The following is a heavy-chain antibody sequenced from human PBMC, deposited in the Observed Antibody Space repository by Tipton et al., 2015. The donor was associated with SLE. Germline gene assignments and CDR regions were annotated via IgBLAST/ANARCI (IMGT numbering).Heavy chain of an antibody. Sequence: TLSLTCTVSGGSITNYYWSWIRQPPGKGLEWIGYIYYSGTTNYNPSLKSRVTMSLDTSKNQFSLKLSSVTAADTAVYYCAREVAAPVNWFDPWGQGTLVTVSS. J-gene: IGHJ5*02. D-gene: IGHD6-13*01. CDR3: AREVAAPVNWFDP. CDR1: GGSITNYY. CDR2: IYYSGTT. V-gene: IGHV4-59*01.